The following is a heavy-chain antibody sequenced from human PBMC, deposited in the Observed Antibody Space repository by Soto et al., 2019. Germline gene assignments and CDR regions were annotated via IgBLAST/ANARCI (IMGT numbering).Heavy chain of an antibody. CDR3: ATPAGGYSYGGVVFQH. Sequence: PGGSLRLSCAASGFTFSSYAMSWVRQAPWKGLEWVSAISGSGGSTYYADSVKGRFTISRDNSKNTLYLQMNSLRAEDTAVYYCATPAGGYSYGGVVFQHWGQGTLVTHPS. D-gene: IGHD5-18*01. J-gene: IGHJ1*01. V-gene: IGHV3-23*01. CDR1: GFTFSSYA. CDR2: ISGSGGST.